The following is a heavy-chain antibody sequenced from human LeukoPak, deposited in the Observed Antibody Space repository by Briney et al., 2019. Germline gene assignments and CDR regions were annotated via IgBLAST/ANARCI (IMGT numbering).Heavy chain of an antibody. CDR3: VRDGVGAPPFDY. Sequence: GGSLRLSCAASGFTFSKYDMSWVRQGPGKGPEWVSGINNSGGRTYYADSVKGRFTISRDNAKNTLDLQMNNLRVEDTAVYYCVRDGVGAPPFDYWGEGVLVTVSS. J-gene: IGHJ4*02. CDR2: INNSGGRT. V-gene: IGHV3-23*01. CDR1: GFTFSKYD. D-gene: IGHD1-26*01.